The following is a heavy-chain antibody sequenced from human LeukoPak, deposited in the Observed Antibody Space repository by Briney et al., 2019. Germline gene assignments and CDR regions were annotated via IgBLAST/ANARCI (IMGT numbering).Heavy chain of an antibody. CDR3: ARAVSGRFDY. Sequence: SETLSLTCTVSGGSMSPYHWGWIRQPPGKGLEWTGYIYYSGSTNCNPSLNSRVTISVDTSKNQFSLRLSPVTAADTAIYYCARAVSGRFDYWGQGTLVTVSS. CDR1: GGSMSPYH. V-gene: IGHV4-59*08. J-gene: IGHJ4*02. CDR2: IYYSGST. D-gene: IGHD6-19*01.